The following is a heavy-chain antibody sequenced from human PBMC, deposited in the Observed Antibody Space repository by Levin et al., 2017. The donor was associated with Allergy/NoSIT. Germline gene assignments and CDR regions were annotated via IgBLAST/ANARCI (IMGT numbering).Heavy chain of an antibody. Sequence: SCTASGFTFGDYAMSWFRQAPGKVLEWVGFIRSKAYGGTTEYAASVRGRFTISRDDSKSIAYLQMNSLKIEDTAVYYCTRDDFRPGAYFDYWGQGILVTVSS. CDR2: IRSKAYGGTT. V-gene: IGHV3-49*03. CDR1: GFTFGDYA. CDR3: TRDDFRPGAYFDY. D-gene: IGHD3-3*01. J-gene: IGHJ4*02.